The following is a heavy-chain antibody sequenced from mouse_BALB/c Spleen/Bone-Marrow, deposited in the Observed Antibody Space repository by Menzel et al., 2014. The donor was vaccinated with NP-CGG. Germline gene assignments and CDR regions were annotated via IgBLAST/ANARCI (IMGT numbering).Heavy chain of an antibody. V-gene: IGHV4-1*02. CDR3: ARLNYYGNLFV. Sequence: EVKLQESGGGLVQPGGSLKLSCAASGFDFGRSWLSWVRKAPGKGLEWIGEINPDSSTINYTPSLKDKFIISRDNDKNTLVLQMSKVRSEDTALYYCARLNYYGNLFVWGAGTTVTGSS. CDR1: GFDFGRSW. CDR2: INPDSSTI. J-gene: IGHJ1*01. D-gene: IGHD1-1*01.